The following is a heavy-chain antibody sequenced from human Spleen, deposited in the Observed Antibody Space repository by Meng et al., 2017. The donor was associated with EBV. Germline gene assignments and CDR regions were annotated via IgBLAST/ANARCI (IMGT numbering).Heavy chain of an antibody. J-gene: IGHJ4*01. CDR3: AKEDRTGWYLDY. V-gene: IGHV3-30*18. D-gene: IGHD6-19*01. CDR1: GFTFSDYG. CDR2: MSYDGANK. Sequence: QVQLVESGXGVVQPGRXLRLSCVVSGFTFSDYGMHWVRQAPGKGLEWVAVMSYDGANKSYGDSVTGRFTISRDNSKNTLYLQMHSLRAEDTAVYYCAKEDRTGWYLDYWGHGTLVTVSS.